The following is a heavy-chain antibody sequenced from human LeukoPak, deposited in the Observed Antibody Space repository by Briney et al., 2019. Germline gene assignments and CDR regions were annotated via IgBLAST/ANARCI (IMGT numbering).Heavy chain of an antibody. CDR2: INHSGST. CDR1: GGSFXGXX. V-gene: IGHV4-34*01. D-gene: IGHD6-19*01. Sequence: PSETLSLTCAVYGGSFXGXXXXXXXXXPGXXXEWIGEINHSGSTNYNPSLKSRVTMSVDTSKNQFSLKLSSVTAADTAVYYCARGIWLAPFDYWGQGTLVTVSS. J-gene: IGHJ4*02. CDR3: ARGIWLAPFDY.